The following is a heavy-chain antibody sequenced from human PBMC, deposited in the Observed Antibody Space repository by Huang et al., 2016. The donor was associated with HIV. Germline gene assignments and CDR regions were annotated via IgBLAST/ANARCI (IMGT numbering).Heavy chain of an antibody. CDR3: AIDRNDATVGTRLYLQH. CDR1: GYKMTAYP. CDR2: VHPNGGAT. V-gene: IGHV1-2*02. D-gene: IGHD1-1*01. J-gene: IGHJ4*02. Sequence: QIHLVQSGAEVKPPGASVKVSCLTSGYKMTAYPVFWVRQAPGQGLKVMGGVHPNGGATSYEQRFQGRISMTADTSINTAYMELNSLRTDDTALYFCAIDRNDATVGTRLYLQHWGQGTLVTVSS.